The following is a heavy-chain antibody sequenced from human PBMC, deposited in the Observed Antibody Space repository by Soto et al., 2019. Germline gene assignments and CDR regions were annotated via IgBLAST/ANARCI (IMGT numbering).Heavy chain of an antibody. CDR2: ISGSGGST. Sequence: VGSLRLSCAASGFTFSSYAMSWVRQAPGKGLEWVSAISGSGGSTYYADSVKGRFTISRDNSKNTLYLQMNSLRAEDTAVYYCAKTLGVPPYYYGMDVWGQGTTVTVSS. V-gene: IGHV3-23*01. CDR3: AKTLGVPPYYYGMDV. J-gene: IGHJ6*02. CDR1: GFTFSSYA. D-gene: IGHD7-27*01.